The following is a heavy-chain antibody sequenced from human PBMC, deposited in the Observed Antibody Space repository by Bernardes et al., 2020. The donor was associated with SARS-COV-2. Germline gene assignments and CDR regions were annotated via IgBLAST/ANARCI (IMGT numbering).Heavy chain of an antibody. D-gene: IGHD1-26*01. Sequence: AQEKVSCKTSGYTFTANYMHWVRQTPGQGLEWMGWINPSRGITNYAQKFQGRVTMTRDTSITTAYMELSGLKSDDTAVYYCARGPVGTPDFWGQGTLVTVSS. V-gene: IGHV1-2*02. CDR2: INPSRGIT. CDR1: GYTFTANY. J-gene: IGHJ4*02. CDR3: ARGPVGTPDF.